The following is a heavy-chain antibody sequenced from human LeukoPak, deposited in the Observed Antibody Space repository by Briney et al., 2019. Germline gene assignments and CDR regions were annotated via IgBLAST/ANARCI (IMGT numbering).Heavy chain of an antibody. CDR3: AREGTARDAFDI. Sequence: PGRSLRLPCAASGFTFSYYAMHWVRQAPGKGLEWVAFISSDGSDKYYADSMKGRFTISRDNSKNTLYLQMTSLRGEDTAMYYCAREGTARDAFDIWGQGTMVTVSS. V-gene: IGHV3-30-3*01. CDR2: ISSDGSDK. CDR1: GFTFSYYA. J-gene: IGHJ3*02. D-gene: IGHD2-21*02.